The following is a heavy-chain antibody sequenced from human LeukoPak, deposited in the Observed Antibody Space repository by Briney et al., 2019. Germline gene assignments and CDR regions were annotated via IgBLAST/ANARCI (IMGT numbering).Heavy chain of an antibody. CDR1: GYTFTGYY. CDR3: ARGSAYYGSTLHAFDI. J-gene: IGHJ3*02. CDR2: INPNSGGT. Sequence: GASVKVSCKASGYTFTGYYMHWVRQAPGQGLEWMGWINPNSGGTSYAQKFQGRVTMTRDTSTSTVYMELSSLRSEDTAVYYCARGSAYYGSTLHAFDIWGQGTMVTVSS. V-gene: IGHV1-2*02. D-gene: IGHD3-10*01.